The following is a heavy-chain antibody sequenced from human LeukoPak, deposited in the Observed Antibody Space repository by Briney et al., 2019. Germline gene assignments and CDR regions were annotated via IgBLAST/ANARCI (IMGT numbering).Heavy chain of an antibody. Sequence: SVKVSCKASGGTFSNYAVSWVRQAPGQGLEWMGGIIPMFGIANYAQKFQGRVTITADESTSTAYMDLSSLSSDDTAAYYCARDMGPIVVVPAAIPIYGMDVWGQGTTVTVSS. V-gene: IGHV1-69*13. CDR1: GGTFSNYA. CDR3: ARDMGPIVVVPAAIPIYGMDV. D-gene: IGHD2-2*01. J-gene: IGHJ6*02. CDR2: IIPMFGIA.